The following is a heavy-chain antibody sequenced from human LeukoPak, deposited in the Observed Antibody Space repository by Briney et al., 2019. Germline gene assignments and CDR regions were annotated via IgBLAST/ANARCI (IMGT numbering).Heavy chain of an antibody. CDR3: AKDPSLSYDSSGYYYHY. J-gene: IGHJ4*02. Sequence: PGGSLLLSCAASGFTFSSYAMSWARPAPGKGLEWVSGISGSGGNKNYADSVKGRFTISRDNSKSTLYLQMNSLRAEDTAVYYCAKDPSLSYDSSGYYYHYWGQGTLVTVSS. CDR2: ISGSGGNK. CDR1: GFTFSSYA. D-gene: IGHD3-22*01. V-gene: IGHV3-23*01.